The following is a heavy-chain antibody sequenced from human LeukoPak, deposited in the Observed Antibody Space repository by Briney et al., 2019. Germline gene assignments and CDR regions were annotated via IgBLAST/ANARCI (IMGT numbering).Heavy chain of an antibody. D-gene: IGHD4-17*01. Sequence: GGSLRLSCAASGFTFSGSAMHWVRQASGKGLEWVGRIRSKANNYATAYAASVKGRFTISRDDSKNTAYLQMNSLKTEDTAVYYCTLYDYGDQLVHFDYWGQGTLVTVSS. CDR3: TLYDYGDQLVHFDY. CDR2: IRSKANNYAT. CDR1: GFTFSGSA. V-gene: IGHV3-73*01. J-gene: IGHJ4*02.